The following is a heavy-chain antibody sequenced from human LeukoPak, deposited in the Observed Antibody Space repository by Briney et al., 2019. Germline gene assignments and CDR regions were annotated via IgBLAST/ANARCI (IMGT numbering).Heavy chain of an antibody. Sequence: PSETLSFTCTVSGGSISSYYLSWVRQPPGKGLEWIGYIYYSGSTNYNPSLKSRVTISVDTSKNQFSLKLSSVTAADTAVYYCARDRVAAAPVAYYYYGMDVWGQGTTVTVSS. CDR3: ARDRVAAAPVAYYYYGMDV. CDR1: GGSISSYY. D-gene: IGHD6-13*01. J-gene: IGHJ6*02. V-gene: IGHV4-59*01. CDR2: IYYSGST.